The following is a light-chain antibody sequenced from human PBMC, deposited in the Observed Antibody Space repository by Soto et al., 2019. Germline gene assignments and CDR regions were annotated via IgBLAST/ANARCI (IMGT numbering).Light chain of an antibody. Sequence: DIQIAPSPSTLSASVVVCVTIPCRASQALSSYLAWYQQKPGKAPKLLIYDAYTLERGVPSRFSGTGSGTEFTLTISSLQPDDFATYYCQQYYRSSITFGQGTRLEIK. CDR3: QQYYRSSIT. CDR1: QALSSY. CDR2: DAY. J-gene: IGKJ5*01. V-gene: IGKV1-5*01.